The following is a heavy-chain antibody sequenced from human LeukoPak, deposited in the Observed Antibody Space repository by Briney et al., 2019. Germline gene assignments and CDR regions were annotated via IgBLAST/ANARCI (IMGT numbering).Heavy chain of an antibody. CDR2: INPNSGGT. V-gene: IGHV1-2*02. CDR1: GYTFTGYY. J-gene: IGHJ4*02. Sequence: ASVKVSCKASGYTFTGYYMHWVRQAPGQGLEWMGWINPNSGGTNYAQKFQGRVTMTRGTSISTAYMELSRLRSDDTAVYYCARGLHTAMVRDYWGQGTLVTVSS. D-gene: IGHD5-18*01. CDR3: ARGLHTAMVRDY.